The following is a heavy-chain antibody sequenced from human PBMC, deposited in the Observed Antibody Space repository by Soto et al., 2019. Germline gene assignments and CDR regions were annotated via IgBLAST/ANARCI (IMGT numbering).Heavy chain of an antibody. D-gene: IGHD3-16*01. Sequence: GGSLRLSCAASGFTFIDYYMSWILQAPWKGLEWVSYISNSGSSIYYADSVKGRFTISRDNAKNSLYLQMNSLRAEDTAVYYCARVIRFVWPPAFDIWGQGTMVTVSS. CDR2: ISNSGSSI. CDR1: GFTFIDYY. V-gene: IGHV3-11*01. J-gene: IGHJ3*02. CDR3: ARVIRFVWPPAFDI.